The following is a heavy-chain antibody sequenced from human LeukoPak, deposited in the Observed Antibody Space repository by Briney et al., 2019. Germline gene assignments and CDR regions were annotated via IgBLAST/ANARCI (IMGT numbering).Heavy chain of an antibody. CDR2: IYYSGST. CDR1: GYSISSGYY. Sequence: SETLSLTCTVSGYSISSGYYWGWIRQPPGKGLEWIGSIYYSGSTYYNPSLKSRVTISVDTSKNQFSLKLSSVTAADTAVYYCARHPDTSSGWLPFDYWGQGTLVTVSS. V-gene: IGHV4-38-2*02. CDR3: ARHPDTSSGWLPFDY. D-gene: IGHD6-19*01. J-gene: IGHJ4*02.